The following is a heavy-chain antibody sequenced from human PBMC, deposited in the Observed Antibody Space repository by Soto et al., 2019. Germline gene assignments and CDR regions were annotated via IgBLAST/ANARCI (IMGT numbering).Heavy chain of an antibody. V-gene: IGHV1-69*06. Sequence: QVQLVQSGAEVKKPGSSVKVSCRASGGTFNNYVINWVRQAPGQGLEWMAGIIPILGTPNYAQKFQGRVTITADKSTSTAYMELNSLRSEDTAVYYCAGRCDGTNCLAHFDYWGQGTLFTVSS. CDR2: IIPILGTP. J-gene: IGHJ4*02. CDR1: GGTFNNYV. CDR3: AGRCDGTNCLAHFDY. D-gene: IGHD2-2*01.